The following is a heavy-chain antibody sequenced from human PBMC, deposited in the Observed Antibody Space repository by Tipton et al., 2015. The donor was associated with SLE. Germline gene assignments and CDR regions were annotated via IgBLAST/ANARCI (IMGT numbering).Heavy chain of an antibody. J-gene: IGHJ3*02. CDR3: ARDDYVWGSYRSGAFDI. D-gene: IGHD3-16*02. CDR2: ISFDGSNK. CDR1: GFTFSSYG. Sequence: SLRLSCAASGFTFSSYGMHWVRQAPGKGLEWVAVISFDGSNKYYADSVKGRFTISRDNSKNTLYLQMNSLRAEDTAVYYCARDDYVWGSYRSGAFDIWGQGTMVTVSS. V-gene: IGHV3-30*03.